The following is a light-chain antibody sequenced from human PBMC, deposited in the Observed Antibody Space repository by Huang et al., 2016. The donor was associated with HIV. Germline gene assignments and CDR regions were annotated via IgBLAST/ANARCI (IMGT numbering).Light chain of an antibody. CDR2: LSS. V-gene: IGKV2-28*01. J-gene: IGKJ5*01. CDR3: MQALQTPRT. CDR1: QSLLHSNGYNY. Sequence: DIVMSQSPLSLPVTPGEPASISCRSSQSLLHSNGYNYLDWYVQKPGQSPQLVIYLSSNRASGVPDMFSGTGSVTHFTLRISRVEAADVGVYYCMQALQTPRTFGQGTRLEIK.